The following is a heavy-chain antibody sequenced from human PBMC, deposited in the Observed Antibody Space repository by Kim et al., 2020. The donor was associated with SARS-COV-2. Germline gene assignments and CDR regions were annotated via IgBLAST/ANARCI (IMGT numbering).Heavy chain of an antibody. V-gene: IGHV1-69*04. CDR1: GGTFSSYA. CDR2: IIPILGIA. CDR3: ASQITMVRGVITNYGMDV. J-gene: IGHJ6*01. D-gene: IGHD3-10*01. Sequence: SVKVSCKASGGTFSSYAISWVRQAPGQGLEWMGRIIPILGIANYAQKFQGRVTITSDKSTSTAYMELSSLRSEDTAVYYCASQITMVRGVITNYGMDVW.